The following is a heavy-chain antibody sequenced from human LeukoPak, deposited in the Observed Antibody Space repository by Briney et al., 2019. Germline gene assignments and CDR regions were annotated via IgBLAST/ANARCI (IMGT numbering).Heavy chain of an antibody. Sequence: ASVKVSCKASGYTFTGYYMHWVRQAPGQGLEWMGWINPNSGGTNYAQKFQGRVTMTRDTSISTAYMELSRLRSDDTAVYYCARAGETRRGLRYFDFLDYWGQGTLVTVSS. J-gene: IGHJ4*02. CDR2: INPNSGGT. V-gene: IGHV1-2*02. CDR3: ARAGETRRGLRYFDFLDY. CDR1: GYTFTGYY. D-gene: IGHD3-9*01.